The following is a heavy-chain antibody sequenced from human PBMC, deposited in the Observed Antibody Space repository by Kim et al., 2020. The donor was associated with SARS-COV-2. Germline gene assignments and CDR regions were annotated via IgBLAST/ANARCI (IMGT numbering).Heavy chain of an antibody. Sequence: SETLSLTCTVSGGSISSYYWSWIRQPPGKGLEWIGYIYYSGSTNYNPSLKSRVTISVDTSKNQFSLKLSSVTAADTAVYYCARELRYFDWLASSESDAFDIWGQGTMVTVSS. V-gene: IGHV4-59*13. J-gene: IGHJ3*02. CDR1: GGSISSYY. CDR2: IYYSGST. D-gene: IGHD3-9*01. CDR3: ARELRYFDWLASSESDAFDI.